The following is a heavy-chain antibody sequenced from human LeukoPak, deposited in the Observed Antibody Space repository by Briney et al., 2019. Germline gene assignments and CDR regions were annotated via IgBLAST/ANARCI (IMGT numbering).Heavy chain of an antibody. CDR1: GFTFSGYG. V-gene: IGHV3-33*06. CDR3: AKDLIIAAAGTAFDI. D-gene: IGHD6-13*01. Sequence: GGSLRLSCAASGFTFSGYGTHWVRQAPGKGLEWVAVIWYDGSNKYYADSVKGRFTISRDNSKNTLYLQMNSLRAEDTAVYYCAKDLIIAAAGTAFDIWGQGTMVTVSS. J-gene: IGHJ3*02. CDR2: IWYDGSNK.